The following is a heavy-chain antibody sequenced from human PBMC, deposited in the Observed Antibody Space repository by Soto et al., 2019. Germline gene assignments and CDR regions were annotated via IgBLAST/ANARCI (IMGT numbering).Heavy chain of an antibody. CDR2: INAGNGNT. CDR1: GYTFTSYA. V-gene: IGHV1-3*01. Sequence: ASVKVSCKASGYTFTSYAMHWVRQAPGQRREWMGWINAGNGNTKYSQKFQGRVTITRDTSASTAYMELSSLRSEDTAVYYCARDPSYYGMDVWGQGTLVTVLL. CDR3: ARDPSYYGMDV. J-gene: IGHJ6*01.